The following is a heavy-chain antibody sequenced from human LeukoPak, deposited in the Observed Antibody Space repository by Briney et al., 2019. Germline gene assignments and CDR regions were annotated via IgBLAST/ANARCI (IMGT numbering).Heavy chain of an antibody. CDR2: ISISGNTI. J-gene: IGHJ4*02. V-gene: IGHV3-48*03. D-gene: IGHD2-2*01. Sequence: PGGSLRLSCAASGFTFSSYEMNWVRQAPGKGLEWISYISISGNTIYYADSVEGRFTISRDNAKNSLYLQMNSLRAEDTAVYYCARDITSSTSNWGQGTLVTVSS. CDR3: ARDITSSTSN. CDR1: GFTFSSYE.